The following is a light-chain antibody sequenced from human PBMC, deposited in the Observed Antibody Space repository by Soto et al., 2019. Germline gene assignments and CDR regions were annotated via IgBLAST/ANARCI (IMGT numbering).Light chain of an antibody. CDR3: SSYTTSGTLEV. CDR2: EVS. J-gene: IGLJ1*01. Sequence: QSVLTQPDSVSGSPGQSITISCTGTSSDVGGYKFVSWYQQHPGKVPKLMIYEVSNRPSGVSNRFSGSKSGNTASLTISGLQAEDEADYYCSSYTTSGTLEVFGPGTKLTVL. V-gene: IGLV2-14*01. CDR1: SSDVGGYKF.